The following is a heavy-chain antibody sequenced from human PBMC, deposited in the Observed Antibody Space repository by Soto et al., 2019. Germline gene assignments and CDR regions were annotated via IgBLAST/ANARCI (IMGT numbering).Heavy chain of an antibody. Sequence: LRLSCAASGFTFTRYSMNWVRQAPGKGLEWVSSISSTTNYIYYGDSMKGRFTISRDNAKNSLYLEMNSLRAEDTAVYYCARESEDLTSDFDYWGQGTLVTVSS. CDR3: ARESEDLTSDFDY. V-gene: IGHV3-21*06. CDR2: ISSTTNYI. CDR1: GFTFTRYS. J-gene: IGHJ4*02.